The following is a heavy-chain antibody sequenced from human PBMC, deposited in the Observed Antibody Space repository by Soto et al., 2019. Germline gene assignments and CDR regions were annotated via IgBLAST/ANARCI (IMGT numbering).Heavy chain of an antibody. CDR2: IIPIFGTA. CDR3: ARGAEYYYDSSGYFNWFDP. D-gene: IGHD3-22*01. J-gene: IGHJ5*02. V-gene: IGHV1-69*01. Sequence: QVQLVQSGAEVKKPGASVKVSCKASGYTFSSYAISWVRQAPGQGLEWMGGIIPIFGTANYAQKFQGRVTITADESTSTAYMELSSLRSEDTAVYYCARGAEYYYDSSGYFNWFDPWGQGTLVTVSS. CDR1: GYTFSSYA.